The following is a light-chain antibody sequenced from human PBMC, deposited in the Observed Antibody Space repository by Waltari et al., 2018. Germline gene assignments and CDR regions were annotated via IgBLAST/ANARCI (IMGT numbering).Light chain of an antibody. CDR1: SSDVGGHNY. Sequence: QSALTQPPSASGSPGQSVTIYCTGTSSDVGGHNYVSWYQQHPGKAPKLMIYEVSKRPSGVPDRFSGSKSGNTASLTVSGLQAEDEADYYCSSYAGSNNVVFGGGTKLTVL. V-gene: IGLV2-8*01. CDR2: EVS. CDR3: SSYAGSNNVV. J-gene: IGLJ2*01.